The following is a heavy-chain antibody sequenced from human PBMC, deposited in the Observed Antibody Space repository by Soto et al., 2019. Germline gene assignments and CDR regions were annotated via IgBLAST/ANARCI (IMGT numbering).Heavy chain of an antibody. CDR1: GFTFSSYG. CDR3: ARGGDDYYGMDV. J-gene: IGHJ6*02. Sequence: QVQLVESGGGVVQPGRSLRLSCAASGFTFSSYGMHWVRQAPGKGLVWVSLIWYDGSNKYYADSVKGRFTISRDNSKNTLYLQMNSLRAEDTAVYYCARGGDDYYGMDVWGQGTTVTVSS. CDR2: IWYDGSNK. V-gene: IGHV3-33*01.